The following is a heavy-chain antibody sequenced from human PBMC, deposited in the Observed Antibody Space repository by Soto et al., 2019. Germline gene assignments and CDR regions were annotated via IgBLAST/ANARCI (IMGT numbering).Heavy chain of an antibody. CDR3: ARDLNWAFDH. Sequence: PGGSLSLSCAASGFPFSSNSVNWVRPAPGKGLEWVSYITGSGTTTRYADSVKGRFTLSRDNAKNSLFLDMNSLTDEDTAVYYCARDLNWAFDHWGRGTLVTVSS. D-gene: IGHD1-1*01. V-gene: IGHV3-48*02. CDR1: GFPFSSNS. J-gene: IGHJ5*02. CDR2: ITGSGTTT.